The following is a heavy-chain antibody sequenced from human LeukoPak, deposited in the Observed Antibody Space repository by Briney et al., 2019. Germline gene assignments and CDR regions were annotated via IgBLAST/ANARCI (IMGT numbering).Heavy chain of an antibody. D-gene: IGHD1-26*01. CDR3: ARVVTGSYYESDY. CDR2: IYYSGST. J-gene: IGHJ4*02. CDR1: GGSISSYY. Sequence: SETLSLTCTVSGGSISSYYWSWIRQPPGKGLEWIGYIYYSGSTNYNPSLKSRVTMSVDTSKNQFSLNLSSVTAADTAVYFCARVVTGSYYESDYWGQGTLVTVSS. V-gene: IGHV4-59*01.